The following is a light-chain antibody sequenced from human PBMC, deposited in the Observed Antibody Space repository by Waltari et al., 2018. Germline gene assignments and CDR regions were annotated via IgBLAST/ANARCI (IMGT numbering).Light chain of an antibody. CDR1: PSISSTY. CDR3: QQSDTSSVT. CDR2: AAS. J-gene: IGKJ5*01. Sequence: EIVLTQSPGTLSLSPGERATLSCRASPSISSTYLAWYQQKHGQAPSLRIYAASSRATGIPDRFSGSGSETDFSLTINRLEPDDLAVYYCQQSDTSSVTFGQGTRLEIK. V-gene: IGKV3-20*01.